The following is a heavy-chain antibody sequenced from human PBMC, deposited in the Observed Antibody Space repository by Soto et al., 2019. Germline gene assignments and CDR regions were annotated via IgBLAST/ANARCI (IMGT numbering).Heavy chain of an antibody. Sequence: EVQLVQSGAEVKKAGESLKISCQGSGYSFTNYWVGWVRQIPGRGLEWMGIIHPGDSDTRYSPLFQGQVTISADKSISPAYLQWSSLKASDTAMYYCARHNRYSSTGFEGWFDPWGQGTPVTVSS. D-gene: IGHD6-13*01. J-gene: IGHJ5*02. CDR3: ARHNRYSSTGFEGWFDP. CDR2: IHPGDSDT. V-gene: IGHV5-51*03. CDR1: GYSFTNYW.